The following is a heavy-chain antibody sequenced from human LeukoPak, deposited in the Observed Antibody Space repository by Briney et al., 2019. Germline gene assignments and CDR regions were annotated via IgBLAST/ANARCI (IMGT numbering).Heavy chain of an antibody. Sequence: ASVKVSCKASGYTFTSYGISWVRQAPGQGLEWMGWISAYNGNTNYAQKLQGRVTMTTDTSTSTAYMELRSLRSDDTAVYYCAREEGYSGYDSNWCDPWGQGTLVTVSS. D-gene: IGHD5-12*01. CDR2: ISAYNGNT. CDR1: GYTFTSYG. V-gene: IGHV1-18*01. CDR3: AREEGYSGYDSNWCDP. J-gene: IGHJ5*02.